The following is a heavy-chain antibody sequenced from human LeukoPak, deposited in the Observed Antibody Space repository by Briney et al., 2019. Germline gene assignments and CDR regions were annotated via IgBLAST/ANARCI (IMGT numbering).Heavy chain of an antibody. CDR1: GFTFSSYA. J-gene: IGHJ4*02. CDR3: AKDSAPYYDFWSGYYPPDY. Sequence: GGSLRLSRGASGFTFSSYAMSWVRQAPGKGLEWVSAISGSGGSTYYADSVKGRFTISRDNSKNTLYLQMNSLRAEDTAVYYCAKDSAPYYDFWSGYYPPDYWGRGTLVTVSS. D-gene: IGHD3-3*01. CDR2: ISGSGGST. V-gene: IGHV3-23*01.